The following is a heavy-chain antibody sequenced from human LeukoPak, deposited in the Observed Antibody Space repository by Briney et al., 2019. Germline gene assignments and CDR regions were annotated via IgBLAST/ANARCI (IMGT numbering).Heavy chain of an antibody. V-gene: IGHV4-59*01. CDR1: GGSISSYY. D-gene: IGHD3-3*01. Sequence: SETLSLTCTVSGGSISSYYWSWIRQPPGKGLEWIGYIYYSGSTNYNPSLKSRVTISVDTSKNQFSLKLSSVTAADTAVHYCASLDFWLQEYYFDYWGQGTLVTVSS. J-gene: IGHJ4*02. CDR3: ASLDFWLQEYYFDY. CDR2: IYYSGST.